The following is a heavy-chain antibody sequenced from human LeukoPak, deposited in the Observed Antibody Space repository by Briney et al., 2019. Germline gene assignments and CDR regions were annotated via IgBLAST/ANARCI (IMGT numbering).Heavy chain of an antibody. D-gene: IGHD6-13*01. CDR3: AREYSSSWSTNFDY. J-gene: IGHJ4*02. Sequence: PGGSLRLSCEASGFTFSTSGMNWVRQAPGKGLEWVSSISSSSSYIYYADSVKGRFTISRDNAKNSLYLQMNSLRAEDTAVYYCAREYSSSWSTNFDYWGQGTLVTVSS. V-gene: IGHV3-21*01. CDR2: ISSSSSYI. CDR1: GFTFSTSG.